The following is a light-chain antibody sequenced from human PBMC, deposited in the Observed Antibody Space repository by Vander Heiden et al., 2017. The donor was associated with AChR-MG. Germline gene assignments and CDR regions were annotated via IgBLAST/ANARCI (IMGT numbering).Light chain of an antibody. J-gene: IGLJ2*01. Sequence: QSVLTQPPPLSCAPGQRVTISCTGGSSNNGGGYDVRWYQQLPGAAAKLRIYGNSTRPPGVPDRFSASKTGTSASLAITWLHDEDEDDYYCRSYDSSLSGVVFGGGTKLTVL. V-gene: IGLV1-40*01. CDR1: SSNNGGGYD. CDR2: GNS. CDR3: RSYDSSLSGVV.